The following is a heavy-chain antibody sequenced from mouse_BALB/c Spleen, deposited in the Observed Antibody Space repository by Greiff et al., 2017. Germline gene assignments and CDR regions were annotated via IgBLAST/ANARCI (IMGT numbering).Heavy chain of an antibody. J-gene: IGHJ4*01. CDR2: ISYSGST. CDR1: GYSITNDYA. V-gene: IGHV3-2*02. Sequence: VQLKESGPGLVKPSQTLSLTCTVTGYSITNDYAWNWIRQFPGNKLEWMGYISYSGSTSYNPSLKSRISITRDTSKNQFFLQLNSVTTEDTATYYCARRIYYGHYYAMDYWGQGTSVTVSS. D-gene: IGHD2-1*01. CDR3: ARRIYYGHYYAMDY.